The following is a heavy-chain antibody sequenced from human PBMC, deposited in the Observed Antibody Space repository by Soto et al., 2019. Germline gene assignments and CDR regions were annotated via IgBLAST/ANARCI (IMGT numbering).Heavy chain of an antibody. V-gene: IGHV1-46*01. D-gene: IGHD3-22*01. CDR2: INPSGGST. CDR3: ARDTYYDSSGYYEVPFYYYYGMDV. Sequence: ASVKVSCKASGYTFTSYYMHWVRQAPGQGLEWMGIINPSGGSTSYAQKFQGRVTMTRDTSTSTVYMELSSLRSEDTAVYYCARDTYYDSSGYYEVPFYYYYGMDVWGQGTTVTVSS. J-gene: IGHJ6*02. CDR1: GYTFTSYY.